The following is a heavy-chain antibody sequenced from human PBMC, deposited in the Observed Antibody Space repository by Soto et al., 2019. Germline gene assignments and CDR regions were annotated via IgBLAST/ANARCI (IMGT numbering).Heavy chain of an antibody. J-gene: IGHJ4*02. D-gene: IGHD4-17*01. Sequence: QLQLQESGPGLVKPSETLSLTCTVSGGSISSSSYYWGWIRQPPGKGLEWIGSIYYSGSTYYNPSLKSRVTISVDTSKNQFSLTLSSVTAADTAVYSCARRPHDYGDSIDYWGQGTLVTVSS. V-gene: IGHV4-39*01. CDR2: IYYSGST. CDR3: ARRPHDYGDSIDY. CDR1: GGSISSSSYY.